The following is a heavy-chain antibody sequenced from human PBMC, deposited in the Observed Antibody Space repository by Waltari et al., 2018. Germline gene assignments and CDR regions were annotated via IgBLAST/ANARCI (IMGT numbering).Heavy chain of an antibody. CDR3: ARREHFGDSLDY. J-gene: IGHJ4*02. V-gene: IGHV1-2*06. Sequence: QVQLVQSGAEVKKPGASVRVSCKASGYPFTGHYKHWVRQAPGQGLEWMGRINPNTGDTKFAQNFRVRVTMTRDTSISTAYMELSGLRSDDTAMYFCARREHFGDSLDYWGQGTLVAVSS. CDR1: GYPFTGHY. D-gene: IGHD3-16*01. CDR2: INPNTGDT.